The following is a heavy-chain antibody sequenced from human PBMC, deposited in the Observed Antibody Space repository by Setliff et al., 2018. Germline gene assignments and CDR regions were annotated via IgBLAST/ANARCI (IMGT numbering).Heavy chain of an antibody. CDR3: ARGYCDGIGCPAPLYYFDS. V-gene: IGHV1-3*03. D-gene: IGHD2-21*01. J-gene: IGHJ4*02. Sequence: GASVKVSCKASGYTFTSYYMHWVRQAPGRGLEWLGWISGYTGNTKYSQEFQDRVTITRDTSASVVYMELSSLTSEDMGVYFCARGYCDGIGCPAPLYYFDSWGQGTLVTVSS. CDR2: ISGYTGNT. CDR1: GYTFTSYY.